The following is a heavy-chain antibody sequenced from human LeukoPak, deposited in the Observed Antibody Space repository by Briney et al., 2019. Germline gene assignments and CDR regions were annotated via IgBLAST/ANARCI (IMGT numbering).Heavy chain of an antibody. D-gene: IGHD3-22*01. Sequence: TGGSLRLSCAASGFTFSSYAMHWVRQAPGKGLEWVAVISYDGSNKYYADSVKGRFTISRDNSKNTLYLQMNSLRVEDTAVYYCARRWHYYESSGYYFDSWSQGTLVTVSS. CDR1: GFTFSSYA. CDR3: ARRWHYYESSGYYFDS. V-gene: IGHV3-30-3*01. CDR2: ISYDGSNK. J-gene: IGHJ4*02.